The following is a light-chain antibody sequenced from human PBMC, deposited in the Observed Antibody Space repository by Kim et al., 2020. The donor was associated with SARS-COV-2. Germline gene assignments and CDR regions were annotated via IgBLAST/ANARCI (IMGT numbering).Light chain of an antibody. CDR3: QQYGTTPLT. V-gene: IGKV3-20*01. J-gene: IGKJ4*01. CDR2: GAS. CDR1: QRISSAL. Sequence: SPGETATRSCRASQRISSALLAWYQQRPGQAPRLLMSGASIRATGIPDRFSGSGSGTDFTLTISRLETDDFAVYYCQQYGTTPLTFGGGTKVDIK.